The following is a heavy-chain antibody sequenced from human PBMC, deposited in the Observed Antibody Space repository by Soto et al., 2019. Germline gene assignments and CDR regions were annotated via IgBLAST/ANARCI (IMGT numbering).Heavy chain of an antibody. CDR3: ARGGLGLFDY. Sequence: SDTLSLTCTVSGGSISSYYWSWIRQPPGKGLEWIGYIYYSGSTNYNPSLKSRVTISVDTSKNQFSLKLSSVTAADTAVYYCARGGLGLFDYWGQGTLVTVYS. V-gene: IGHV4-59*01. CDR1: GGSISSYY. CDR2: IYYSGST. J-gene: IGHJ4*02. D-gene: IGHD6-19*01.